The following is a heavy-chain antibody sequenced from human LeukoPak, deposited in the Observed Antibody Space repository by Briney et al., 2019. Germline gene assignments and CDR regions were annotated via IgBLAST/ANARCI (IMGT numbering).Heavy chain of an antibody. Sequence: SETLSLTRTVSGGSISSYYWSWIRQPPGKGLEWIGYIYYSGSTNYNPSLKGRVTISVDTSKNQFSLKLSSVTAADTAVYYCASSYGDAYFDYWGQGTLVTVSS. CDR1: GGSISSYY. CDR2: IYYSGST. CDR3: ASSYGDAYFDY. V-gene: IGHV4-59*01. D-gene: IGHD4-17*01. J-gene: IGHJ4*02.